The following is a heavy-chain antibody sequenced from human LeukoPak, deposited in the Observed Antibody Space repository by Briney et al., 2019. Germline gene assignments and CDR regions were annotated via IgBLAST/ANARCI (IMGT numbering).Heavy chain of an antibody. V-gene: IGHV4-30-4*01. CDR2: TFYSGST. J-gene: IGHJ5*02. D-gene: IGHD1-7*01. CDR1: GGSISSGYYY. CDR3: ARELELSSRRAWFDP. Sequence: SQTLSLTCAVSGGSISSGYYYWSWIRQPPGKGLEWIGYTFYSGSTYYNPSLQSRVAISVDTSKNQFSLNLNSVTAADTAVYYCARELELSSRRAWFDPWGQGTLVTVSS.